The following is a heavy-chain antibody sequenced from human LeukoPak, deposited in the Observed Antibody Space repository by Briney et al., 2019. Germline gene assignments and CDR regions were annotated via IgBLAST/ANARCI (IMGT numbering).Heavy chain of an antibody. V-gene: IGHV4-39*01. CDR1: GGSFSGYY. CDR3: ARLEGGLPFDYYDSSGYFGY. J-gene: IGHJ4*02. D-gene: IGHD3-22*01. CDR2: IYYSGST. Sequence: SETLSLTCAVYGGSFSGYYWGWIRQPPGKGLEWIGSIYYSGSTYYNPSLKSRVTLSVDTSKNQFSLKVSSVTAADTAVYYCARLEGGLPFDYYDSSGYFGYWGQGTLVTVSS.